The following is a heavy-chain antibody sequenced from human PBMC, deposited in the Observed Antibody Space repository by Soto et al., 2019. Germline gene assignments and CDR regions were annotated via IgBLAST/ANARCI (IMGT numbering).Heavy chain of an antibody. Sequence: PGESLKISCKVSGYSFTSYWICWVRQMPGKGLEWMGIIYPGDSDTIYSPSFQGQVTISADKSISTAYLQWSSLKASDTAMYYCARTSAAGKYYYGMDVWGQGTTVTVSS. CDR3: ARTSAAGKYYYGMDV. CDR2: IYPGDSDT. D-gene: IGHD6-13*01. J-gene: IGHJ6*02. CDR1: GYSFTSYW. V-gene: IGHV5-51*01.